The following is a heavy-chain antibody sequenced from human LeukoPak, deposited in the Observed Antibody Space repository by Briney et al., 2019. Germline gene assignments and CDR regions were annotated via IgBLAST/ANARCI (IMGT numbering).Heavy chain of an antibody. V-gene: IGHV3-74*01. D-gene: IGHD4-17*01. Sequence: GGSLRLSCAASGFTFTNYWMFWVRQAPGKGLVWVSGINPDGSTTTYADSVKGRFTISRENAKSTLYLHMNILRVEDMAVYYCARGRYGDYHWGQGILVTVSS. CDR2: INPDGSTT. J-gene: IGHJ4*02. CDR1: GFTFTNYW. CDR3: ARGRYGDYH.